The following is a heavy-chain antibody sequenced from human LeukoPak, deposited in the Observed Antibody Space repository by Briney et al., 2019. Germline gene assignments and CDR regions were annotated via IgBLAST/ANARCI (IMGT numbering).Heavy chain of an antibody. CDR1: GFTVSSNY. J-gene: IGHJ4*02. CDR2: IYSGGST. D-gene: IGHD2-2*02. V-gene: IGHV3-66*02. CDR3: ARGRGHCSSTSCYIPFDY. Sequence: PGGSLRLSCAASGFTVSSNYMSWVRQAPGKGLEWVSIIYSGGSTYYADSVKGRLTISRDNSKNTLYLQMNSLRPEDTAVYYCARGRGHCSSTSCYIPFDYWGQGTLVTVSS.